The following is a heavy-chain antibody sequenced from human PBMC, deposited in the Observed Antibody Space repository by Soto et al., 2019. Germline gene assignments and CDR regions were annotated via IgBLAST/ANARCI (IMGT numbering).Heavy chain of an antibody. Sequence: PSETLSLTCAVYGGSFSGYYWSWIRQPPGKGLEWIGEINHSGSTNYNPSLKSRVTISVDTSKNQFSLKLSSVTAADTAVYYCARGVRRLYYFDYWGQGTLVTVSS. V-gene: IGHV4-34*01. CDR1: GGSFSGYY. CDR3: ARGVRRLYYFDY. D-gene: IGHD3-10*01. CDR2: INHSGST. J-gene: IGHJ4*02.